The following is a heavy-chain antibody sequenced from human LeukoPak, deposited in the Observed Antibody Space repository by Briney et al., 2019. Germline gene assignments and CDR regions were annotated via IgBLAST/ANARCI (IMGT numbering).Heavy chain of an antibody. Sequence: GGSLRLSCAASGFTFNSYSMNWVRQAPGKGLEWVSSISGSRSYIYYADSVKGRFTISRDNSKNTLYLQMNSLRAEDTAVYYCALNRGSGWYFHYWGQGTLVTVSS. CDR3: ALNRGSGWYFHY. CDR2: ISGSRSYI. J-gene: IGHJ4*02. V-gene: IGHV3-21*01. D-gene: IGHD6-19*01. CDR1: GFTFNSYS.